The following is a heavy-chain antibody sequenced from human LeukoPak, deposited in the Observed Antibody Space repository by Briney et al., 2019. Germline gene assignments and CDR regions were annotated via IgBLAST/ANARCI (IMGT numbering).Heavy chain of an antibody. V-gene: IGHV4-59*08. CDR3: ARQWYGIPAHFDY. J-gene: IGHJ4*02. CDR2: IYYSGST. D-gene: IGHD3-10*01. CDR1: GGSISSYY. Sequence: PSETLSLTCTVSGGSISSYYWSWIRQPPGKGLEWIGDIYYSGSTNYNPSLKSRVTISVDTSKNQFSLKLSSVTAADTAVYYCARQWYGIPAHFDYWGQGTLVTVSS.